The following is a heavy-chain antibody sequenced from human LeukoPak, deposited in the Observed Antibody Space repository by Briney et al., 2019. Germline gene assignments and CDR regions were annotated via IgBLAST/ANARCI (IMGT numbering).Heavy chain of an antibody. V-gene: IGHV1-69*04. CDR3: ATVTPNRMVRGGIDWLDP. J-gene: IGHJ5*02. CDR1: GGTFSSYA. Sequence: ASVKVSCKASGGTFSSYAISWVRQAPGQGLEWMGRIIPILGIANYVQKFQGRVTMTTDTSTSTAYMELRSLRSEDTAVYYCATVTPNRMVRGGIDWLDPWGQGTLVTVSS. CDR2: IIPILGIA. D-gene: IGHD3-10*01.